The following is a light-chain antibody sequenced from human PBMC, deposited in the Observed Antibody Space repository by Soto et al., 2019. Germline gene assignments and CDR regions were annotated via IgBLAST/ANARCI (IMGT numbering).Light chain of an antibody. Sequence: QSALTQPASVSGSPGQTITISCAGTKFDIGRYNYVSWYRQHPGEAPKLIIFEVFNRPSGVSTRFSGSKSGSTASLTISGLQAEDEADYFCSSYTTNNAHVFGGGTQLTVL. V-gene: IGLV2-14*01. J-gene: IGLJ2*01. CDR2: EVF. CDR1: KFDIGRYNY. CDR3: SSYTTNNAHV.